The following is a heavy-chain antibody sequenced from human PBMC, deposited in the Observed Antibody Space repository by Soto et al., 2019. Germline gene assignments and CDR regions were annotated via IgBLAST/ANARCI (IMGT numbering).Heavy chain of an antibody. J-gene: IGHJ4*02. Sequence: PGGSLRLSCAASGFTFSSYWMNWVRQAPGKGLEWVANIKQDGSEKYYVDSVKGRFTISRDSAKKSLYLQMNSLRAEDTAMYYCARDGNFYDTSGFYSDWGQGTLVTVSS. CDR1: GFTFSSYW. D-gene: IGHD3-22*01. V-gene: IGHV3-7*03. CDR2: IKQDGSEK. CDR3: ARDGNFYDTSGFYSD.